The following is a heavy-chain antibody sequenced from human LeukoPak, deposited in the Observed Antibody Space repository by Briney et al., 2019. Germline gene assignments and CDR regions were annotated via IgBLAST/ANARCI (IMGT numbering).Heavy chain of an antibody. CDR2: VSDSGGNT. D-gene: IGHD1-26*01. CDR3: ASPKGGRYHEGFHY. J-gene: IGHJ4*02. Sequence: PGGSLRLSCAASGFTLINYAMSWVRQAPGKGLEWVSAVSDSGGNTYYADSVKGRFTISRDNSKNRLYLQMNSLRAEDTAVYYCASPKGGRYHEGFHYRGQGTLVTVSS. CDR1: GFTLINYA. V-gene: IGHV3-23*01.